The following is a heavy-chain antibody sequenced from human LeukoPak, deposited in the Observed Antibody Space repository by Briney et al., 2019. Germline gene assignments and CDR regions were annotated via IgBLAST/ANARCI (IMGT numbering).Heavy chain of an antibody. CDR1: GDSVSSNSVA. CDR2: TYYRSKWYD. CDR3: ARDRGGSGWDHFDC. D-gene: IGHD6-19*01. V-gene: IGHV6-1*01. Sequence: SQTLSLTCAISGDSVSSNSVAWNWIRQSPSRGLEWLGRTYYRSKWYDDYAVSVKSRITIKPGTSKNQFSLQLNSVTPEDTAVYYCARDRGGSGWDHFDCWGQGTLVTVSS. J-gene: IGHJ4*02.